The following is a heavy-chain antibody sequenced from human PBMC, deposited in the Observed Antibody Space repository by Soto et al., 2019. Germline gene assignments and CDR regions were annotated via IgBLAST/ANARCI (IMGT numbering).Heavy chain of an antibody. CDR1: GGSISSYY. CDR2: IYYSGST. V-gene: IGHV4-59*01. Sequence: QVQLQESGPGLVKPSETLSLTCTVSGGSISSYYWSWIRQPPGKGLEWIGYIYYSGSTNYNPSLKSRVTISVDTSKNQCSLKLSSVTAADTAVYYCASSSSSRRNGGYYYYYYMDVWGKGTTVTVSS. J-gene: IGHJ6*03. D-gene: IGHD6-6*01. CDR3: ASSSSSRRNGGYYYYYYMDV.